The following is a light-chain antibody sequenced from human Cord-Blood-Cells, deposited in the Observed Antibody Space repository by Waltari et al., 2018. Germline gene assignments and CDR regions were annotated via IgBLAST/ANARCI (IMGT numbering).Light chain of an antibody. CDR3: CSYAGSSTLV. J-gene: IGLJ3*02. Sequence: QSALTQPASVSGSPGQSITISCPGTRSAVGSYNLVPWYQQHPGKPPKLMIYEGSKRPSGVSNRFSGSKSGNTASLTISGLQAEDEADYYCCSYAGSSTLVFGGGTKLTVL. CDR1: RSAVGSYNL. CDR2: EGS. V-gene: IGLV2-23*01.